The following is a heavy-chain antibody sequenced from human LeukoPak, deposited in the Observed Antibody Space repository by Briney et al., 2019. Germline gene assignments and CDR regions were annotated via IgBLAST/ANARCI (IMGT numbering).Heavy chain of an antibody. Sequence: KPSETLSLTCTVSGGSVSSANYYWSWIRQPPGKGLEWIGYIYHSGTTNYNPSLKSRVTISVDTSNNRFSLKVSSVTAAGTAVYYCARDFALYGRGFDPWGQGTLVTVSS. CDR2: IYHSGTT. V-gene: IGHV4-61*01. CDR3: ARDFALYGRGFDP. D-gene: IGHD4-17*01. CDR1: GGSVSSANYY. J-gene: IGHJ5*02.